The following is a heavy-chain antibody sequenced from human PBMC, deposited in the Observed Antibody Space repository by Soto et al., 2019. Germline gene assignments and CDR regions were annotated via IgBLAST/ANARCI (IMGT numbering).Heavy chain of an antibody. CDR2: IVTIFNTS. D-gene: IGHD6-13*01. V-gene: IGHV1-69*06. Sequence: QVQLVQSGAEVKKPGSSVKVSCKASVGTFNNYAISWVRQAPGQGLEWMGGIVTIFNTSHFAEKFQCRLTLIADKSTCTAFMELIGLRSYDTAVYFCATQQQLTTIESWGQGTLVSVSS. CDR3: ATQQQLTTIES. CDR1: VGTFNNYA. J-gene: IGHJ4*02.